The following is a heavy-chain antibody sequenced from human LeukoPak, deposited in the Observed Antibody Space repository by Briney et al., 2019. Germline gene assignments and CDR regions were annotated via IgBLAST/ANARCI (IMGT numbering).Heavy chain of an antibody. D-gene: IGHD6-19*01. Sequence: PGGSLRLSCAASGFTFSSYWMSWVRQAPGKGLEWVANIKQDGSEKYYVDSVKGRFTISRDNAKNSLYLQMNSLRAEDTAVYYCARSWGSGWLNYYYYMDVWGKGTTVTISS. CDR3: ARSWGSGWLNYYYYMDV. CDR2: IKQDGSEK. CDR1: GFTFSSYW. J-gene: IGHJ6*03. V-gene: IGHV3-7*01.